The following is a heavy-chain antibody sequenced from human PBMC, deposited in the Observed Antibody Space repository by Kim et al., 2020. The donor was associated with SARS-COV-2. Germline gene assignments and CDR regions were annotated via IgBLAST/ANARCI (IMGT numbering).Heavy chain of an antibody. V-gene: IGHV3-33*01. Sequence: GGSLRLSCAASGFTFSSYGMHWVRQAPGKGLEWVAVIWYDGSNKYYADSVKGRFTISRDNSKNTLYLQMNSLRAEDTAVYYCAREYGDYDPGRYYGMDVWGQGTTVTVSS. J-gene: IGHJ6*02. CDR1: GFTFSSYG. CDR2: IWYDGSNK. CDR3: AREYGDYDPGRYYGMDV. D-gene: IGHD4-17*01.